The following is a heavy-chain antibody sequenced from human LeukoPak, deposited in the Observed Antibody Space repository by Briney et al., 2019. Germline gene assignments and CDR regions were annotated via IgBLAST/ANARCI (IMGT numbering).Heavy chain of an antibody. V-gene: IGHV3-23*01. D-gene: IGHD3-3*01. CDR2: IGASVGST. Sequence: PGGSLRLSCAASGFTFSRYAMSCGRQAPREGLEWVSAIGASVGSTYYADSVKGRFTIARDHSKNTPFLQMNSRTSGDTALHYCAKNTILDSRSYWGQGTLVTVSS. CDR3: AKNTILDSRSY. CDR1: GFTFSRYA. J-gene: IGHJ4*02.